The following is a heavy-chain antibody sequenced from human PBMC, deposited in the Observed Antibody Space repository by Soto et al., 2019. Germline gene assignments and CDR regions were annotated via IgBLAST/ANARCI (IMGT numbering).Heavy chain of an antibody. CDR3: ARHITMDILMVY. Sequence: GGSLRLSCAASGFTVSSNYMSWVRQAPGKGLEWVSVIYSGGSTYYADSVKGRFTISRDNSKNTLYLQMNSLRAEDTAVYYCARHITMDILMVYWGQGTLVTSPQ. J-gene: IGHJ4*02. V-gene: IGHV3-53*01. CDR1: GFTVSSNY. D-gene: IGHD3-10*01. CDR2: IYSGGST.